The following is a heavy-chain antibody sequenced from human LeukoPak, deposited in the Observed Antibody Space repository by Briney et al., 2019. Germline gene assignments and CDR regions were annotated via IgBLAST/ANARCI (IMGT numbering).Heavy chain of an antibody. V-gene: IGHV4-39*01. CDR1: GGSISSSSYY. J-gene: IGHJ4*02. CDR2: MSYTGSA. Sequence: SETLSLTCTVSGGSISSSSYYWAWIRQPPGKGLEWIASMSYTGSAYYNPSLKSRVTISVDTSNNQFSLKLSSVTAADTAVYYCARGSPSIAARSYFDYWGQGTLVTVSS. D-gene: IGHD6-6*01. CDR3: ARGSPSIAARSYFDY.